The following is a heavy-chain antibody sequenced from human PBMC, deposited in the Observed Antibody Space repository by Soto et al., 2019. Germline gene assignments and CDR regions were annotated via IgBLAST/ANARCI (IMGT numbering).Heavy chain of an antibody. CDR1: GFTFSSYG. Sequence: PGGSLRLSCAASGFTFSSYGMHRVRQAPGKGLEWVAVIWYDGSNKYYADSVKGRFTISRDNSKNTLYLQMNSLRAEDTAVYYCARAMFNSSGWYSYFDYWGQGTLVTVSS. J-gene: IGHJ4*02. CDR2: IWYDGSNK. D-gene: IGHD6-19*01. V-gene: IGHV3-33*01. CDR3: ARAMFNSSGWYSYFDY.